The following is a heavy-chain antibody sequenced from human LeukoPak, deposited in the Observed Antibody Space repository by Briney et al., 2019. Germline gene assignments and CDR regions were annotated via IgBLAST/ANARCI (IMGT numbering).Heavy chain of an antibody. J-gene: IGHJ5*02. V-gene: IGHV1-18*01. CDR3: ARDFGIVVVPAARGDP. D-gene: IGHD2-2*01. CDR1: GYTFTSYG. Sequence: GESLKISCKASGYTFTSYGISWVRQAPGQGLEWMGWISAYNGNTNYAQKLQGRVTMTTDTSTSTAYMELRSLRSDDTAVYYCARDFGIVVVPAARGDPWGQGTLVTVSS. CDR2: ISAYNGNT.